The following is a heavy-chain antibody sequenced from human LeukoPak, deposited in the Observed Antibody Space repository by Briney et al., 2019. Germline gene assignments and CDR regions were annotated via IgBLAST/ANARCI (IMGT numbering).Heavy chain of an antibody. V-gene: IGHV4-31*03. CDR1: GGSVSSGGYY. D-gene: IGHD2-2*01. J-gene: IGHJ5*02. Sequence: SQTLSLTCTVSGGSVSSGGYYWSWIRQHPGKGLEWIGYIYYSGNTYYNPSLKSRVTISVDTSKNQFSLKLSSVTAADTAVYYCARGTRSDLYCSSTSCYGGPWFDPWGQGTLVTVSS. CDR3: ARGTRSDLYCSSTSCYGGPWFDP. CDR2: IYYSGNT.